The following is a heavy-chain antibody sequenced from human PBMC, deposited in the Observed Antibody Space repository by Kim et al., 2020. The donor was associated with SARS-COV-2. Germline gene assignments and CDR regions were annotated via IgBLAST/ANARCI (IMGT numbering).Heavy chain of an antibody. D-gene: IGHD1-26*01. CDR3: ARNPISGSYVSDY. CDR1: GFTFSSYS. Sequence: GGSLRLSCAASGFTFSSYSMNWVRQAPGKGLEWVSSISSSSSYIYYADSVKGRFTISRDNAKNSLYLQMNSLRAEDTAVYYCARNPISGSYVSDYWGQGTLVTVSS. J-gene: IGHJ4*02. CDR2: ISSSSSYI. V-gene: IGHV3-21*01.